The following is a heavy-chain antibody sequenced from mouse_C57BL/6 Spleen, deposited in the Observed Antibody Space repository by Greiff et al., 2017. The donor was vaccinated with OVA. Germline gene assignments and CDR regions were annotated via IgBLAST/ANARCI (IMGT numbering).Heavy chain of an antibody. J-gene: IGHJ3*01. CDR2: FHPYNDDT. Sequence: QVQLQQSGAELVKPGASVKMSCKASGYTFTTYPIEWLKQNHGKSLEWIGNFHPYNDDTKYNEKFKGKATLTVEKSSSTVYLELRRLTSDDSAVYYCARPLHYGNYGFAYWGQGTLVTVSA. CDR3: ARPLHYGNYGFAY. V-gene: IGHV1-47*01. D-gene: IGHD2-1*01. CDR1: GYTFTTYP.